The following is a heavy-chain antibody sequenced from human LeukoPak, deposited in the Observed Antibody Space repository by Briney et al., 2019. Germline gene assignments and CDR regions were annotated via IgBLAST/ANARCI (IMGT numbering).Heavy chain of an antibody. D-gene: IGHD4-11*01. CDR3: ARGGKLDYPFDY. CDR2: ISYNRHSN. Sequence: PGGSLRLSCAASGFTFSNYRMDWVRQAPGKGLEWVSSISYNRHSNYYADSVKGRFTISTDNAKNSLSLQMNSLRADNTAVYYCARGGKLDYPFDYWGQGTLVTVSS. CDR1: GFTFSNYR. J-gene: IGHJ4*02. V-gene: IGHV3-21*06.